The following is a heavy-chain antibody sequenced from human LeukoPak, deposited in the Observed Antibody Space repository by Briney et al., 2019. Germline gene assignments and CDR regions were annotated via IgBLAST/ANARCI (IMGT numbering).Heavy chain of an antibody. CDR2: IYYSGYT. CDR3: ARQESYGMDV. CDR1: GGSISSYY. J-gene: IGHJ6*02. V-gene: IGHV4-59*08. Sequence: SETLSLTCTVSGGSISSYYWSWIRQPPGKGLEWIGYIYYSGYTNYSPSLKSRVTISIDTSKNQLSLKLSSVAAADTAVYFCARQESYGMDVWGQGATVTVSS.